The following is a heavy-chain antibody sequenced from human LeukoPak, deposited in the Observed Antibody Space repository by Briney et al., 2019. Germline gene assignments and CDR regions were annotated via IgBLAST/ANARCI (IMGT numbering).Heavy chain of an antibody. V-gene: IGHV3-48*03. D-gene: IGHD3-22*01. CDR1: GFTFSSYE. CDR3: GRAGGYYDSSVHDAFDI. CDR2: ISSSGSTI. Sequence: PGGSLRLSCAASGFTFSSYEMNWVRQAPGKGLEWVSYISSSGSTIYYADSVKGRFTISRDNAKNSLYLQMNSLRAEDTAVYYFGRAGGYYDSSVHDAFDIWGQGTMVTVFS. J-gene: IGHJ3*02.